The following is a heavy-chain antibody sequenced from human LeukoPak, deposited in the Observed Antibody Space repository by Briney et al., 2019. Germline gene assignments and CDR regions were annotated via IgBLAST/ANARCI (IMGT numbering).Heavy chain of an antibody. Sequence: GSLRLSCAASGFSFSSYGMHWVRQAPGKGLEWVAVISYEGSNEYYADSVKGRFTISRDNSKNTLYLQMTSLRAEDTAVYYCAKDGIRYYYDSSGYYGDYWGQGTLVTVSS. CDR3: AKDGIRYYYDSSGYYGDY. CDR2: ISYEGSNE. V-gene: IGHV3-30*18. D-gene: IGHD3-22*01. CDR1: GFSFSSYG. J-gene: IGHJ4*02.